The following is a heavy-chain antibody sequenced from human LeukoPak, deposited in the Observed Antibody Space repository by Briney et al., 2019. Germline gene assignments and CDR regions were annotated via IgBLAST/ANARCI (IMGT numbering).Heavy chain of an antibody. CDR1: GFTFSSYA. Sequence: GRSLRLSCAASGFTFSSYAMHWGRQAPGKGLEWVAVISYDGSNKYYADSVKGRFTISRDNSKNTLYLQMNSLRAEDTAVYYCAKDRPPYSFDYWGQGTLVTVSS. CDR2: ISYDGSNK. D-gene: IGHD2-21*01. J-gene: IGHJ4*02. V-gene: IGHV3-30-3*01. CDR3: AKDRPPYSFDY.